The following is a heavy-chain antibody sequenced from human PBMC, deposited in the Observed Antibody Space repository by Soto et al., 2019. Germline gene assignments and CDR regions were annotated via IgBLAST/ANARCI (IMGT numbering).Heavy chain of an antibody. CDR2: IYYSGST. V-gene: IGHV4-31*03. CDR3: ARVGRTTSRYYFDY. J-gene: IGHJ4*02. D-gene: IGHD4-17*01. CDR1: GGSISSGGYY. Sequence: PSETLSLTCTVSGGSISSGGYYWSWIRQHPGKGLEWIGYIYYSGSTYYNPSLKSRVTISVDTSKNQFSLKLSSVTAADTAVYYCARVGRTTSRYYFDYWGQGTLVTVSS.